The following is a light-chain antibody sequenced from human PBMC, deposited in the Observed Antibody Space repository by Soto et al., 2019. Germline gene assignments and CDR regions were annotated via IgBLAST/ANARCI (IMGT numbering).Light chain of an antibody. CDR3: SSYTSSSILVI. CDR1: SSDVGGYNY. J-gene: IGLJ2*01. CDR2: DVT. V-gene: IGLV2-14*03. Sequence: QSVLTQPASVSGSPGQSITISCTGTSSDVGGYNYVSWYQHHPGKAPKLMIYDVTNRPSGVSNRFSGSKSGNTASLTISGLQAEDEADYYCSSYTSSSILVIFGGGTQLTVL.